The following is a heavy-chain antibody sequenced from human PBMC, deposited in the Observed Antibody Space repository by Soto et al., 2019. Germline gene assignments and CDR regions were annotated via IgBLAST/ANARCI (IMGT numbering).Heavy chain of an antibody. CDR2: IIPIFGTA. CDR3: ARWRGVVVPAAIRGDYYGMDV. CDR1: GGTFSSYA. V-gene: IGHV1-69*01. Sequence: VQLVQSGAEVKKPGSSVKVSCKASGGTFSSYAISWVRQAPGQGLEWMGGIIPIFGTANYAQKFQGRVTITADESKSTAYMELSSLRSEDTAVYYCARWRGVVVPAAIRGDYYGMDVWGQGTTVTVSS. D-gene: IGHD2-2*01. J-gene: IGHJ6*02.